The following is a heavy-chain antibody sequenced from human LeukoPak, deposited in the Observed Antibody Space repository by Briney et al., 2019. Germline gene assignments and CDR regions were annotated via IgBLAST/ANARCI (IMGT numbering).Heavy chain of an antibody. CDR1: GFTVSSNY. J-gene: IGHJ4*02. CDR2: IYSGGAT. V-gene: IGHV3-53*01. D-gene: IGHD1-1*01. Sequence: GGSLRLSCAASGFTVSSNYMNWVRQAPGRGLEWVSVIYSGGATYYADAVKGRFTISRDDSKNTLYLQMNSLRAEDTAVYYCARGGWGTGTDYWGQGTLVTVSS. CDR3: ARGGWGTGTDY.